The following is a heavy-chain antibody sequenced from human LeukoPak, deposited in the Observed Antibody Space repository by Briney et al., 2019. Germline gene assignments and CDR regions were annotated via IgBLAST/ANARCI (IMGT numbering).Heavy chain of an antibody. CDR2: INHSGST. J-gene: IGHJ4*02. V-gene: IGHV4-34*01. Sequence: SETLSLTCAVYGGSFSGYYWSWIRQPPGKGLEWIGEINHSGSTNYNPSLKSRVTISVDTSKNQFSLKLSSVTAADTAVYYCARIGYTYYYDSSGHQGVDYWGQGTLVTVSS. CDR1: GGSFSGYY. D-gene: IGHD3-22*01. CDR3: ARIGYTYYYDSSGHQGVDY.